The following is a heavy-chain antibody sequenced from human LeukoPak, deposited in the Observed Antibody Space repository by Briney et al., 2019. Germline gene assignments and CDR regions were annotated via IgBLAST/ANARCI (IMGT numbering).Heavy chain of an antibody. CDR1: GGSISSYY. D-gene: IGHD3-22*01. CDR2: IYTSGST. J-gene: IGHJ4*02. CDR3: AREHSSGYYIDY. Sequence: SETLSLTCTVSGGSISSYYWSWIRQPAGKGLEWIGRIYTSGSTNYNPSLKSRVTISVDKSKNQFSLKLSSVTAADTAVYYCAREHSSGYYIDYWGQGILVTVSS. V-gene: IGHV4-4*07.